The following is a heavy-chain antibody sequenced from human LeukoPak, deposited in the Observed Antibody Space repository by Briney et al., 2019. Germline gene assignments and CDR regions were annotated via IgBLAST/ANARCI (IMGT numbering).Heavy chain of an antibody. V-gene: IGHV3-74*01. J-gene: IGHJ4*02. CDR2: INSDGSST. Sequence: GGSLRLSCAASGFTLNNYWMSWVRQAPGKGLVWVSRINSDGSSTSYADSVKGRFTISRDNAKNTLYLQMNSLRAEDTAVYYCARETSSDYFDYWGQGTLVTVSS. CDR3: ARETSSDYFDY. CDR1: GFTLNNYW.